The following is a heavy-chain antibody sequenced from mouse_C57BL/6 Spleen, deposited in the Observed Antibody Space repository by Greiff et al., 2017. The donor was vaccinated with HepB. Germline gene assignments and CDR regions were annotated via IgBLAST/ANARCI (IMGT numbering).Heavy chain of an antibody. CDR1: GFTFTDYY. D-gene: IGHD1-2*01. J-gene: IGHJ2*01. CDR2: IRNKANGYTT. V-gene: IGHV7-3*01. CDR3: ARYDTTAVFDY. Sequence: VKLLESGGGLVQPGGPLSLSCAASGFTFTDYYMSWVRQPPGKALEWLGFIRNKANGYTTEYSASVKDRFTISRDTSQSTLYLQMNALRAEDSATYYCARYDTTAVFDYWGQGTTLTVSS.